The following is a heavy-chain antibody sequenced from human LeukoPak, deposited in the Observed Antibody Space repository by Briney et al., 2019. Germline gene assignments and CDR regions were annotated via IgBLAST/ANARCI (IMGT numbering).Heavy chain of an antibody. CDR2: IIWNGGST. CDR1: GFTLDDYG. V-gene: IGHV3-20*04. D-gene: IGHD3-22*01. CDR3: ARWGDSSGYLDY. Sequence: GGSLRLSCVASGFTLDDYGMSWVRQAPGKGLEWVSGIIWNGGSTDYADSLKGRFTISRDNAKNSLYLQMNSLRAEDTALYYCARWGDSSGYLDYWGQGTLVTVSS. J-gene: IGHJ4*02.